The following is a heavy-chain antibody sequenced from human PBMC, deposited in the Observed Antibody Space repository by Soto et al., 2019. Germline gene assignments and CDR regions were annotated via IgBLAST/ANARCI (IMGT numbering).Heavy chain of an antibody. D-gene: IGHD4-4*01. V-gene: IGHV3-23*01. CDR2: ISGSGGST. J-gene: IGHJ6*02. CDR3: AKGAFYSNPLLDYYYYYGMDV. CDR1: GFTFSSYA. Sequence: GSLRLSCAASGFTFSSYAMSWVRQAPGKGLEWVSAISGSGGSTYYADSVKGRFTISRDNSKNTLYLQMNSLRAEDTAVYYCAKGAFYSNPLLDYYYYYGMDVWGQGTTVTVSS.